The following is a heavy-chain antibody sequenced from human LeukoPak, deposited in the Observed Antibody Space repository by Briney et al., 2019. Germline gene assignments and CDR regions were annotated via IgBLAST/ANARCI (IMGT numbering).Heavy chain of an antibody. D-gene: IGHD3-3*01. CDR3: ARGRTGLYAVVTHFDY. CDR1: GFTVSSNY. V-gene: IGHV3-53*01. J-gene: IGHJ4*02. CDR2: LYSGGTT. Sequence: GGSLRLSCAASGFTVSSNYMSWVRQAPGKGLEWVSVLYSGGTTYYADSVKGRFTVSRDNSKNTLYLQMNSLRAEDTAVYYCARGRTGLYAVVTHFDYWGQGTLVTVSS.